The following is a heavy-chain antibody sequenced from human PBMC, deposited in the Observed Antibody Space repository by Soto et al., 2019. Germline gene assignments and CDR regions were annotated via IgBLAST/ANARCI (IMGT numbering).Heavy chain of an antibody. D-gene: IGHD6-6*01. CDR1: GFTFSSYA. CDR2: ISYDGSNK. CDR3: ARAARYWYFDL. J-gene: IGHJ2*01. Sequence: QVQLVESGGGVVQPGRSLRLSCAASGFTFSSYAMHWVRQAPGKGLEWVAVISYDGSNKYYADSVKGRFTISRDNSKNTLYLQMNSLRAEDTAVYYCARAARYWYFDLWGRGTLVTVSS. V-gene: IGHV3-30-3*01.